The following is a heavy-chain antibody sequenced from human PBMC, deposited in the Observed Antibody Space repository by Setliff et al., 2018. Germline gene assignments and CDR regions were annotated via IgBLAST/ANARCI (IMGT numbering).Heavy chain of an antibody. CDR2: IQTSGTT. V-gene: IGHV4-61*09. CDR1: GGSISSGNYY. Sequence: SETLSLTCTVSGGSISSGNYYWSWIRQPAGKGLEWIGHIQTSGTTNYNPSLKSRVTISVDTSKNQFSLKLSAVTAADTAVYFCAREDGPNYYYYYMDIWGKGTTVTVAS. D-gene: IGHD2-8*01. J-gene: IGHJ6*03. CDR3: AREDGPNYYYYYMDI.